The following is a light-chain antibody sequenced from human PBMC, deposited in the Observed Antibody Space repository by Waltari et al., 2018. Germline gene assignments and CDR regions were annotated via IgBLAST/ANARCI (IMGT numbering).Light chain of an antibody. J-gene: IGLJ3*02. CDR1: DSEVSAYKV. Sequence: QSALNQPGSMSGYPGQLKNISCTGIDSEVSAYKVVSLYQQHPGKTPKLIIYDVRIRPLGVSNRFSGSKSGNTASLTISGLQAEDEADYYCFSYRSTFPWVFGGGTKVTVL. V-gene: IGLV2-14*03. CDR3: FSYRSTFPWV. CDR2: DVR.